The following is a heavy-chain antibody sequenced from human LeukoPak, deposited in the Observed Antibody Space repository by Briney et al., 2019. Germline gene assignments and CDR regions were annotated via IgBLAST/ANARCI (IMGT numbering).Heavy chain of an antibody. CDR2: IYHSGST. CDR3: ARGVSTPGGMDV. J-gene: IGHJ6*02. D-gene: IGHD5/OR15-5a*01. Sequence: SQTLSLTCAVSGGSISSGGYSWSWIRQPPGKGLEWIGYIYHSGSTYYNPSLKSRVTISVDRSKNQFSLKLSSVTAADTAVYYCARGVSTPGGMDVWGQGTTVTVSS. V-gene: IGHV4-30-2*01. CDR1: GGSISSGGYS.